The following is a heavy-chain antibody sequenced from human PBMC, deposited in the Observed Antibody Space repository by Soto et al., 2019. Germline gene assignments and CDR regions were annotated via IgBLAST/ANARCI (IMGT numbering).Heavy chain of an antibody. J-gene: IGHJ4*02. CDR2: INAGNGNR. CDR3: ARDQSSSWYFDY. Sequence: AAVKVSCKASGYTFTSYAMHWVRQAPGQRLEWMGWINAGNGNRKYSQKFQGRVTITRDTSASTAYMELSSLRSEDTAVYYCARDQSSSWYFDYWGQGPLVTVSS. D-gene: IGHD6-13*01. CDR1: GYTFTSYA. V-gene: IGHV1-3*01.